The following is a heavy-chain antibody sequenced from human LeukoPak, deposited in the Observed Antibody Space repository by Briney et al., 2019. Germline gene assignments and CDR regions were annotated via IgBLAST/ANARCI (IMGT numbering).Heavy chain of an antibody. J-gene: IGHJ4*02. CDR1: GYSISSGYY. CDR2: IYHSGST. D-gene: IGHD3-10*01. CDR3: ARDFRFGELTSPG. Sequence: SETLSLTCTVSGYSISSGYYWGWIRQPPGKGLEWIGSIYHSGSTYYNPPLKSRVTISVDTSKNQFSLKLSSVTAADTAVYYCARDFRFGELTSPGWGQGTLVTVSS. V-gene: IGHV4-38-2*02.